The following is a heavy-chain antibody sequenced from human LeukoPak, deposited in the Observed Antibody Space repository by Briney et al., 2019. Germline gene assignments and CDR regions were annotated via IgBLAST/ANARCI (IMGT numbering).Heavy chain of an antibody. CDR1: GGSISSYY. CDR3: ARDTEMAYFDY. CDR2: IYYTRST. V-gene: IGHV4-59*01. D-gene: IGHD5-24*01. Sequence: PSGTLSLTCTVSGGSISSYYWSWIRQPPGKGLEWIGYIYYTRSTHYNPSLKSRVTISVDTSKNQFSLKLSSVTAADTAVYYCARDTEMAYFDYWGQGTLVTVSS. J-gene: IGHJ4*02.